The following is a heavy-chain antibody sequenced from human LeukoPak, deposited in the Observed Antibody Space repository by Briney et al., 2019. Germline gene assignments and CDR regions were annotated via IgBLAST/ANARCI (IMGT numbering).Heavy chain of an antibody. D-gene: IGHD3-22*01. CDR1: GFSLSTSGVG. V-gene: IGHV2-5*02. CDR3: AHSQTGNCYDSSGYLGAFDI. CDR2: IYWDDDK. Sequence: SGPTLVKPTQTLTLTCTFSGFSLSTSGVGVGWIRQPPGKALEWLALIYWDDDKRYSPSLKSRLTITKDTSKNQVVLTMTNMDPVDTATYYCAHSQTGNCYDSSGYLGAFDIWGQGTMVTVSS. J-gene: IGHJ3*02.